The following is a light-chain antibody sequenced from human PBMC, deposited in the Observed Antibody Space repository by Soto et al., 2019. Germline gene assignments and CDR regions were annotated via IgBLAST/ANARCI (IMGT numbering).Light chain of an antibody. V-gene: IGLV2-14*01. CDR3: TSYSRYRVLV. CDR2: EVS. Sequence: QSALTQPASVCGWLGQSITSSCTLTSIDIGGYKYVSWYQQHPGKAPKLIIFEVSNRPSGVSDRFSGSNSGNTASLTISGLQAEDEADYYCTSYSRYRVLVFGGGTKVTVL. CDR1: SIDIGGYKY. J-gene: IGLJ3*02.